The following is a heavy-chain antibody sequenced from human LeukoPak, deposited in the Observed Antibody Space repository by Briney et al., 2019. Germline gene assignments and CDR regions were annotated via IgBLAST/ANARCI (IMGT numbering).Heavy chain of an antibody. CDR1: GFTFSSYW. D-gene: IGHD2-15*01. CDR2: INSDGSST. Sequence: GGSLRLSCAVSGFTFSSYWMHWVRQAPGKGLVWVSRINSDGSSTIYADSVKGRFTISRDNSKNTLYLQMNSLRAEDTAVYYCAKDLKVVVAATPDYWGQGTLVTVSS. V-gene: IGHV3-74*01. CDR3: AKDLKVVVAATPDY. J-gene: IGHJ4*02.